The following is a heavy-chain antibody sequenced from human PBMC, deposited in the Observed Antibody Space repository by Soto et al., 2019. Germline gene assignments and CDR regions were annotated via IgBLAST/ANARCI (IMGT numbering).Heavy chain of an antibody. J-gene: IGHJ6*02. V-gene: IGHV1-3*05. D-gene: IGHD5-12*01. Sequence: QVQLVQSGAEEKKPGASVKVSCKASGYTFTSYAMHWVRQAPGQRLEWMGWINAGNGNTKYSQKFQGRVTITRDTSASTAYMELSSLRSEDTALYYCARDRGSYFGMDVWGQGTTVTVSS. CDR2: INAGNGNT. CDR1: GYTFTSYA. CDR3: ARDRGSYFGMDV.